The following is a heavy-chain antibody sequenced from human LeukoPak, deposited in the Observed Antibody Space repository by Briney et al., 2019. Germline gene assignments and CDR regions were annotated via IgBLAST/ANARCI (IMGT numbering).Heavy chain of an antibody. CDR3: ARDLTVTTSGSLVDY. J-gene: IGHJ4*02. V-gene: IGHV1-18*01. Sequence: ASVKVSCKASGYTFTSYGISWVRQAPGQGLEWMGWISAYNGNTNYAQKLQGRVTMTTDTSTSTAYMEPRSLRSDDTAVYYCARDLTVTTSGSLVDYWGQGTLVTVSS. CDR2: ISAYNGNT. D-gene: IGHD4-17*01. CDR1: GYTFTSYG.